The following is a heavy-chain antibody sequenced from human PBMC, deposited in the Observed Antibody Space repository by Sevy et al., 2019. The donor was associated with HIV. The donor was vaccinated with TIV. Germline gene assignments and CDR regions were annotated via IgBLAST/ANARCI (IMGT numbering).Heavy chain of an antibody. CDR1: GFTFSNAW. D-gene: IGHD1-26*01. CDR3: PPVPASIVGAKEGTFDY. Sequence: GGALRLSCAASGFTFSNAWMSWVRQAPGKGLEWVGRIKSKTDGGTTDYAAPVKGRFTISRDDSKNTLYLQMNSLKTEDTAVYYCPPVPASIVGAKEGTFDYWGQGTLVTVSS. V-gene: IGHV3-15*01. J-gene: IGHJ4*02. CDR2: IKSKTDGGTT.